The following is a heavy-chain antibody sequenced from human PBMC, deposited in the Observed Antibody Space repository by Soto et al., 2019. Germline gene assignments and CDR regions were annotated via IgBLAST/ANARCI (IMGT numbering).Heavy chain of an antibody. CDR1: GFTFSGSA. CDR2: IRSKANSYAT. CDR3: ARGVYDFWSGHPKGLDY. Sequence: GGSLRLSCAASGFTFSGSAMHWVRQASGKGLEWVGRIRSKANSYATAYAVSVKGRFTISRDDSRNTAYLQMNSLKTEDTAVYYCARGVYDFWSGHPKGLDYWGQGTVVTVSS. J-gene: IGHJ4*02. D-gene: IGHD3-3*01. V-gene: IGHV3-73*01.